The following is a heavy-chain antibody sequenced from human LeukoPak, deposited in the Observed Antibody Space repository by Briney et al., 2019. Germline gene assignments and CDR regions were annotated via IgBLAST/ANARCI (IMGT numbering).Heavy chain of an antibody. V-gene: IGHV5-51*01. Sequence: GESLKISCKGSGYSFTSYWIDWVRQMPGKGLEWMGIIYPGDSDTRYSPSFQGQVTISADKSITTAYLQWSSLKASDTAMYYCASYNYYDSSGYYYEWVCWGQGTLVTVSS. CDR3: ASYNYYDSSGYYYEWVC. D-gene: IGHD3-22*01. CDR2: IYPGDSDT. CDR1: GYSFTSYW. J-gene: IGHJ4*02.